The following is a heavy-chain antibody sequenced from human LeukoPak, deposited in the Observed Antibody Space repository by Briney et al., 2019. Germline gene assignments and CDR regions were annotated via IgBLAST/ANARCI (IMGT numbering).Heavy chain of an antibody. V-gene: IGHV3-48*01. CDR2: ISNSGNII. D-gene: IGHD4/OR15-4a*01. CDR3: ARRAGAYSHPYDY. J-gene: IGHJ4*02. Sequence: GGSLRLSCAASGFTFSTYDMSWVRQAPGKGLEWVSFISNSGNIIKYADSVQGRFTISRDNSKNTLYLQMNSLRAEDTAVYYCARRAGAYSHPYDYWGQGTLVTVSS. CDR1: GFTFSTYD.